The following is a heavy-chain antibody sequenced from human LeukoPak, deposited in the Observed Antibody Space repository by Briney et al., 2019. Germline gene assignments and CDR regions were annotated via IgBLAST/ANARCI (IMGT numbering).Heavy chain of an antibody. CDR3: AKGPKQQLVGSRGKYFDY. CDR1: GFTFSSFA. V-gene: IGHV3-23*01. CDR2: ISGSGGST. D-gene: IGHD6-13*01. Sequence: GGSLRLSCAASGFTFSSFAMSWVRQAPGKGLEWVSFISGSGGSTHYADSVKGRFTISRDNSKNTLCLQMNSLRADDTAVYYCAKGPKQQLVGSRGKYFDYWGQGTLVTVSS. J-gene: IGHJ4*02.